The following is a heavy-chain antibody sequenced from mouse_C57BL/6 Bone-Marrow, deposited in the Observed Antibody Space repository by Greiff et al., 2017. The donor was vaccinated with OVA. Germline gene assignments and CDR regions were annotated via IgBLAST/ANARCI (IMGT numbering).Heavy chain of an antibody. J-gene: IGHJ4*01. CDR3: ARFYYSSCAMDY. Sequence: QVQLQQPGAELVMPGASVKLSCKASGYTFTSYWMHWVKQRPGQGLEWIGEIDPSDSYTNYNQKFKGKSTLTVDKSSSTAYMQLSSLTSEDSAVYYCARFYYSSCAMDYWGQGTSVTVSS. V-gene: IGHV1-69*01. CDR1: GYTFTSYW. D-gene: IGHD1-1*01. CDR2: IDPSDSYT.